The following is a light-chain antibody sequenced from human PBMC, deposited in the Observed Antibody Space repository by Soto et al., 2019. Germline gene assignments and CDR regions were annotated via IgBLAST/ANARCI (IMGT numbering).Light chain of an antibody. CDR2: DVS. CDR3: CSYAGSDTFHVV. Sequence: SALTQPRSVSGSPGQSVTISCTGTSSDVGGYNYVSWYQQHPGKAPKLMIYDVSKRPSGVPDRFSGSKSGNTASLTISGLQAEDEADYYCCSYAGSDTFHVVFGGGTKLTVL. J-gene: IGLJ2*01. V-gene: IGLV2-11*01. CDR1: SSDVGGYNY.